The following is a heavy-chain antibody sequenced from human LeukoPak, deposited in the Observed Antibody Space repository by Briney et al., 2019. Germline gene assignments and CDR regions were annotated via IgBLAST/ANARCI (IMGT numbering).Heavy chain of an antibody. CDR3: ARDYYYGSGKNYYYYMDV. D-gene: IGHD3-10*01. Sequence: PSETLSLTCNVSGYSISSGYFWGWIRQPPGKGLEWIGCIFHTGSTYYNPSLKSRVTISVDTSKNQFSLKLSSVSAADTAVYYCARDYYYGSGKNYYYYMDVWGKGTTVTISS. CDR2: IFHTGST. CDR1: GYSISSGYF. J-gene: IGHJ6*03. V-gene: IGHV4-38-2*02.